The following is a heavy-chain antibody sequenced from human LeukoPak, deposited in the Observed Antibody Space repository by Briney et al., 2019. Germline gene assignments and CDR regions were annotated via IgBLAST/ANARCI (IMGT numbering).Heavy chain of an antibody. V-gene: IGHV4-59*08. CDR1: GGSISSYY. J-gene: IGHJ4*02. CDR3: ARAVTGTSMVDY. Sequence: PSETLSLTCTVSGGSISSYYWSWIRQPPGKGLEWIGYISYTGGTSYNPSLRNRVTISLHTSENQFSLRLTSVTAADTAVYYCARAVTGTSMVDYWGQGTLVAVSS. D-gene: IGHD6-19*01. CDR2: ISYTGGT.